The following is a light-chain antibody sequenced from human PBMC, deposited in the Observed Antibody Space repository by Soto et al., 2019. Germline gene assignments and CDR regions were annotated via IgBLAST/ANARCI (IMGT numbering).Light chain of an antibody. CDR1: ESISSY. CDR2: AAS. J-gene: IGKJ5*01. Sequence: DIQMTQSPYSLSSSAGDRVTITCRASESISSYFSCCQQKQGKAPKLLIYAASSLQSGVPSRFCGSGSGTAVTLPISSLQPEDVATYYCQQGYSSLVTFGRGTRLEIK. CDR3: QQGYSSLVT. V-gene: IGKV1-39*01.